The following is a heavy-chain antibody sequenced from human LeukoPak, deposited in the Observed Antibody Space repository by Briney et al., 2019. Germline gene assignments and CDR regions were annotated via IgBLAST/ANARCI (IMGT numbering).Heavy chain of an antibody. CDR1: GFTFSSYG. Sequence: PGRSLRLSCAASGFTFSSYGMHWVRQAPGKGLEWVAVISYDGSNKYYADSVKGRFTISRDNAKNSLYLQMNSLRAEDTAVYYCARDGGSRSWGQGTLVTVSS. CDR3: ARDGGSRS. D-gene: IGHD2/OR15-2a*01. V-gene: IGHV3-30*03. J-gene: IGHJ4*02. CDR2: ISYDGSNK.